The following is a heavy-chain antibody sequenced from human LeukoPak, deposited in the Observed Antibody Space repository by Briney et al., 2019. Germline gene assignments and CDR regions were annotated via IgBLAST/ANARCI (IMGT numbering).Heavy chain of an antibody. CDR3: VTGGGYNGLDY. J-gene: IGHJ4*02. D-gene: IGHD5-12*01. V-gene: IGHV3-15*07. Sequence: GGSLRLSCAVSGLTFSNAWMNWVRQAPGKGLEWVGRVLSRAGGGTIDYAAPVKGRFTISRDDSKNALFLQMNSLRTEDTAVYYCVTGGGYNGLDYWGQGALVTVSS. CDR1: GLTFSNAW. CDR2: VLSRAGGGTI.